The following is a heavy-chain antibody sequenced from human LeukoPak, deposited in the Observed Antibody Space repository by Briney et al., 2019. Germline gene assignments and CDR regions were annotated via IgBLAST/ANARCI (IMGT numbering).Heavy chain of an antibody. CDR1: GFTFSSYA. D-gene: IGHD6-13*01. CDR2: ISHVGSNE. Sequence: GGSLRLSCAASGFTFSSYALNWVRQAPGQGLEWVAVISHVGSNEYYADPVKGRFTISRDNSKNTLYLQMNSLRAEDTAVYYCARGIAAAGTPPFDYWGQGTLVTVSS. V-gene: IGHV3-30-3*01. J-gene: IGHJ4*02. CDR3: ARGIAAAGTPPFDY.